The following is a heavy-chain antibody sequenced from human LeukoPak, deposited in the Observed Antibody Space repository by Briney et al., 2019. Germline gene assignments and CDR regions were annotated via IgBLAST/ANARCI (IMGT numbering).Heavy chain of an antibody. V-gene: IGHV3-30*18. Sequence: PGGSLRLSCAASGFAFSSYGMHWVRQAPGKGLEWVAVISYDGSNKYYADSVKGRFTISRDNSKNTLYLQMSSLRAEDTAVYYCAKDTPDSSAYYLENWGQGTLVTVSS. CDR2: ISYDGSNK. CDR3: AKDTPDSSAYYLEN. J-gene: IGHJ4*02. D-gene: IGHD3-22*01. CDR1: GFAFSSYG.